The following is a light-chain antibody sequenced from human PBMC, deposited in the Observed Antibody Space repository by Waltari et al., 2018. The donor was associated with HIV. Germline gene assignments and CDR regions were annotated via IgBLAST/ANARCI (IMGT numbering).Light chain of an antibody. CDR3: SSFSDNNRIV. Sequence: QSALTQPPSASGSPGQSVAISCPGTSSDVGGFNSVSWHQHHPGKAPKLLIYAVNNRPSGVPDRFSGSKSGNTASLTVSGLQVDDEADYYCSSFSDNNRIVFGTGTRVTVL. CDR1: SSDVGGFNS. J-gene: IGLJ1*01. CDR2: AVN. V-gene: IGLV2-8*01.